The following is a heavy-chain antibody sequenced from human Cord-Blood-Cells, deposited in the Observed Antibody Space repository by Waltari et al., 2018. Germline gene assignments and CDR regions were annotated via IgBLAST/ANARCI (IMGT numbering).Heavy chain of an antibody. J-gene: IGHJ5*02. CDR3: ARGGDYWFDP. CDR2: IYYSGST. D-gene: IGHD4-17*01. V-gene: IGHV4-59*08. Sequence: QVQLQESGPGLVKPSETLSLTCTVSGGSISSYYWSGIRQPPGKGLEWIGYIYYSGSTNYNPSLKCRVTISVDTSKNQFSLKLSSVTAADTAVYYCARGGDYWFDPWGQGTLVTVSS. CDR1: GGSISSYY.